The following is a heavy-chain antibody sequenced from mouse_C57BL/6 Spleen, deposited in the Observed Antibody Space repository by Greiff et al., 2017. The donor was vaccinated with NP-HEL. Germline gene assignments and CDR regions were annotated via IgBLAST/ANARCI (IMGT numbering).Heavy chain of an antibody. CDR2: IDPETGGT. Sequence: QVQLQQSGAELVRPGASVTLSCKASGYTFTDYEMHWVKQTPVHGLEWIGAIDPETGGTAYNQKFKGKAILTADKSSSTAYMELRSLTSEDSAVYYCTNYYGSSYDAWFAYWGQGTLVTVSA. D-gene: IGHD1-1*01. CDR3: TNYYGSSYDAWFAY. J-gene: IGHJ3*01. CDR1: GYTFTDYE. V-gene: IGHV1-15*01.